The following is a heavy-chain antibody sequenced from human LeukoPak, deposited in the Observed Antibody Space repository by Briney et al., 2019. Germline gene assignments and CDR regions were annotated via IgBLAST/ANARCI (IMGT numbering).Heavy chain of an antibody. V-gene: IGHV7-4-1*02. Sequence: ASVKVSCKASGYTFTGYYMHWVRQAPGQGLEWMGWINTNTGNPTYAQGFTGRFVFSLDTSVSTAYLQISSLKAEDAAVYYCASTGYIVAVPATIEGMDVWGQGTTVTVSS. J-gene: IGHJ6*02. CDR1: GYTFTGYY. D-gene: IGHD2-2*01. CDR3: ASTGYIVAVPATIEGMDV. CDR2: INTNTGNP.